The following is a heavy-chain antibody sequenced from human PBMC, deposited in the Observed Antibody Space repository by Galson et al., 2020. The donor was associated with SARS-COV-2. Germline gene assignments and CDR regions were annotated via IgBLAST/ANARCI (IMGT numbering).Heavy chain of an antibody. D-gene: IGHD2-2*02. CDR3: ARLGYCSSTSCYTGGYDAFDI. J-gene: IGHJ3*02. Sequence: SETLSLTCTVSGGSISSSSYYWGWIRQPPGKGLEWIGSIYYSGSTYYNPSLKSRVTISVDTSKNQFSLKLSSVTAADTAVYYCARLGYCSSTSCYTGGYDAFDIWGQGTMVTVSS. CDR1: GGSISSSSYY. V-gene: IGHV4-39*01. CDR2: IYYSGST.